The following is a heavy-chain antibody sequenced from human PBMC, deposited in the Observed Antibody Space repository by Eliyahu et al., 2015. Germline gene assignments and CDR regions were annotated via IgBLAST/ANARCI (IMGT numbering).Heavy chain of an antibody. CDR2: IGTVGDT. J-gene: IGHJ6*02. Sequence: EVQLVESGGGLVQPGGXLRLSCAASGFTFSSYDMXWVRQTTGKGLEWVSAIGTVGDTYYADSVKGRFTISRENAKNSLYLQMNSLRAGDTAVYYCASGGGMDVWGQGTTVTVSS. CDR3: ASGGGMDV. CDR1: GFTFSSYD. D-gene: IGHD3-10*01. V-gene: IGHV3-13*01.